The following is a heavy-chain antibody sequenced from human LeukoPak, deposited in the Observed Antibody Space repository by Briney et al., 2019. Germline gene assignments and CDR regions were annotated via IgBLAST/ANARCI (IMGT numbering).Heavy chain of an antibody. J-gene: IGHJ6*03. CDR2: IYYSGST. CDR1: GGSISSYY. Sequence: KTSETLSLTCTVSGGSISSYYWSWIRQPPGKGLEWIGYIYYSGSTNYNPSLKSRVTISVDTSKNQFSLKLSSVTAADTAVYYCARVVGIAAAYYYYYMDVWGKGTTVTVSS. V-gene: IGHV4-59*01. CDR3: ARVVGIAAAYYYYYMDV. D-gene: IGHD6-25*01.